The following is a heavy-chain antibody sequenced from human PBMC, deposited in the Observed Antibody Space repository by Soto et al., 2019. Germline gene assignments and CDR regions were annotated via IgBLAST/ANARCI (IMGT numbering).Heavy chain of an antibody. CDR2: IDYSGRT. V-gene: IGHV4-38-2*02. Sequence: PSETLSLTCSDTGYLISSGYYWGWIRQTRGKGLEWLGSIDYSGRTYYNPSLKSRVSTSVDLSKNQFSLNLRSVTAADTAVYFCARDLGSGYDSYYFDYWGQGTLVTVSS. CDR1: GYLISSGYY. D-gene: IGHD3-22*01. J-gene: IGHJ4*02. CDR3: ARDLGSGYDSYYFDY.